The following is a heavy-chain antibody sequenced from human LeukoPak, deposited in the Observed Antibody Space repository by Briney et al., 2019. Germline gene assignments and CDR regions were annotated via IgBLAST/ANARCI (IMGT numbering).Heavy chain of an antibody. J-gene: IGHJ4*02. V-gene: IGHV3-7*01. CDR1: GFTFSSYW. Sequence: GGSLRLSCAASGFTFSSYWMSWVRQAPGKGLEWVANIKQDGSEKYYVDSVKGRFTISRDNAKNSLYLQMNSLRAEDTAVYYCAKGIAAVGRGSDYWGQGTLVAVSS. CDR2: IKQDGSEK. D-gene: IGHD6-13*01. CDR3: AKGIAAVGRGSDY.